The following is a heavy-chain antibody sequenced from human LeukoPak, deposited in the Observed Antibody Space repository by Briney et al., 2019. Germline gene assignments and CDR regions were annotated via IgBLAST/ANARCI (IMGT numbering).Heavy chain of an antibody. CDR3: AHDGFATGGSTAIGY. CDR1: GGSFRAYY. CDR2: INHSVST. J-gene: IGHJ4*02. Sequence: SDTVSLTCAVYGGSFRAYYWRWIRQPPGKGREWIGEINHSVSTNYKASLKRPVTMSVDTYKNQFSRKLTSVTAADTAVYYCAHDGFATGGSTAIGYWGQGTLVTVSS. D-gene: IGHD1-14*01. V-gene: IGHV4-34*01.